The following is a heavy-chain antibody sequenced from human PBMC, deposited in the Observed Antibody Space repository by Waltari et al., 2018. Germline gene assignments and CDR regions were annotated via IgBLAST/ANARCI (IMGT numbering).Heavy chain of an antibody. Sequence: QVQLVESGGGVVQPGRSLRLSCAASGFTFSSYAMHWVRQAPGKGLEWVAVISYDGSNKYYADSVKGRFTISRDNSKNTLYLQMNSLRAEDTAVYYCARVGVATQSLKRYYFDYWGQGTLVTVSS. J-gene: IGHJ4*02. V-gene: IGHV3-30*01. D-gene: IGHD5-12*01. CDR2: ISYDGSNK. CDR1: GFTFSSYA. CDR3: ARVGVATQSLKRYYFDY.